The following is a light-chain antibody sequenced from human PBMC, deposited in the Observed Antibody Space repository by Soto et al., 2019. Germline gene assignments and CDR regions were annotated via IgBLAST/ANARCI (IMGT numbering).Light chain of an antibody. Sequence: QSALTQPASVSGSPGQSITISCTGTSSDVGAYNYVSWYQQHPGKAPKLMIYDVNNRPSGVSNRFSGSKSGNTASLTISGLQAGDEADYCCSSYTSSSTLVFGGGTKLTVL. J-gene: IGLJ2*01. CDR1: SSDVGAYNY. V-gene: IGLV2-14*01. CDR3: SSYTSSSTLV. CDR2: DVN.